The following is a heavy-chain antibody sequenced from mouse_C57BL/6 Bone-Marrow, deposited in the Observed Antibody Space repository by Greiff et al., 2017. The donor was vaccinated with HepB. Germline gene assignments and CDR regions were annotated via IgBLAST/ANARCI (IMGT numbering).Heavy chain of an antibody. Sequence: VHLVESGPGLVQPSQSLSITCTVSGFSLTSYGVHWVRQPPGKGLEWLGVIWSGGSTDYNAAFISRLSISKDNSKSQVFFKMNSLQADDTAIYYCAKRWLPHYYAMDYWGQGTSVTVSS. V-gene: IGHV2-4*01. D-gene: IGHD2-3*01. CDR2: IWSGGST. CDR1: GFSLTSYG. J-gene: IGHJ4*01. CDR3: AKRWLPHYYAMDY.